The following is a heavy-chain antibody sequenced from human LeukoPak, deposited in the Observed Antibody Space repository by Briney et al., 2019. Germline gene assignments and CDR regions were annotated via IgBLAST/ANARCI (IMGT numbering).Heavy chain of an antibody. D-gene: IGHD3-22*01. CDR2: INPSGGST. Sequence: ASVKVSCKASGYTFTSYYMHWVRQAPGQGLEWMGIINPSGGSTSYAQKFQGRVTMTRDTSTSTAYMELSSLRSEDTAVYYRARARAYYYDSSGYQNPDYYYYGMDVWGQGTTVTVSS. V-gene: IGHV1-46*01. CDR3: ARARAYYYDSSGYQNPDYYYYGMDV. J-gene: IGHJ6*02. CDR1: GYTFTSYY.